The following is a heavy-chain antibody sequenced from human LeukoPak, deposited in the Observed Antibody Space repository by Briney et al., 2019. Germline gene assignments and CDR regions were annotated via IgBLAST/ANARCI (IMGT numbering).Heavy chain of an antibody. J-gene: IGHJ1*01. V-gene: IGHV1-18*01. Sequence: ASVKVSCKTSGFIFTGFGITWVRQAPGQGLKWMGWVSPYNGNTNYAQDLQGRVTMTTETSTNTAYMELRRLRSEDTAVYYCARLSDSSGWSPASNWGQGTLVSVSS. CDR2: VSPYNGNT. CDR1: GFIFTGFG. CDR3: ARLSDSSGWSPASN. D-gene: IGHD6-19*01.